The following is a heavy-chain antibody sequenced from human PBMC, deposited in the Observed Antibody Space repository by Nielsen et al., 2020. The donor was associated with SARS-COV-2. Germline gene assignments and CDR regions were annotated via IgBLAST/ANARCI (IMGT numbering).Heavy chain of an antibody. V-gene: IGHV3-21*01. CDR3: VRDSSVVIWSGYPVD. J-gene: IGHJ4*02. D-gene: IGHD3-3*01. Sequence: GESLKISCAASGFTFSSYWMNWVRQAPGKGLEWVSAISGSGGSTYYADSVKGRFTISRDNAKNSLYLQMNSLRDEDTAVYYCVRDSSVVIWSGYPVDWGQGTLVTVSS. CDR2: ISGSGGST. CDR1: GFTFSSYW.